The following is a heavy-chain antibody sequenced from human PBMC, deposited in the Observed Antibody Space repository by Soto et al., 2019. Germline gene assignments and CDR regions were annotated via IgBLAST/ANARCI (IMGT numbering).Heavy chain of an antibody. CDR3: ARDHRIAAAQNTNYYYYYMDV. CDR2: INPNSGGT. J-gene: IGHJ6*03. V-gene: IGHV1-2*04. D-gene: IGHD6-13*01. CDR1: GYTFTGYY. Sequence: ASVKVSCKASGYTFTGYYMHWVRQAPGQGLEWMGWINPNSGGTNYAQKFQGWVTMTRDTSISTAYMELSRLRSDDTAVYYCARDHRIAAAQNTNYYYYYMDVWGKGTTVTVSS.